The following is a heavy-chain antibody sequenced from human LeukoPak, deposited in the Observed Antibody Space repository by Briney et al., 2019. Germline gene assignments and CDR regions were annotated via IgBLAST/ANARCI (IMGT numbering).Heavy chain of an antibody. CDR3: AREGFYYARAFDY. D-gene: IGHD3-22*01. J-gene: IGHJ4*02. Sequence: GGSLRLFCAASGFTFSSYAMHWVRQAPGKGLEWVAVISYDGSNKYYADSVKGRFTISRDNSKNTLYLQMNSLRAEDTAVYYCAREGFYYARAFDYWGQGTLVTVSS. CDR2: ISYDGSNK. CDR1: GFTFSSYA. V-gene: IGHV3-30-3*01.